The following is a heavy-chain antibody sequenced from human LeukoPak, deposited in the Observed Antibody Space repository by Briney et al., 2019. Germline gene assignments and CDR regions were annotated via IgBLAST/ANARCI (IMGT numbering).Heavy chain of an antibody. Sequence: ASVTLTCKASGYTFTGYYLHWVRQAPGQGHEWMGWIYPTNGGTNYEQKFQVRVTMTKDTSISTAYMKLSGLRSDDTAVYYCAGPWDQVGFDPWGQGTLVSVSS. D-gene: IGHD1-26*01. CDR2: IYPTNGGT. CDR1: GYTFTGYY. V-gene: IGHV1-2*02. CDR3: AGPWDQVGFDP. J-gene: IGHJ5*02.